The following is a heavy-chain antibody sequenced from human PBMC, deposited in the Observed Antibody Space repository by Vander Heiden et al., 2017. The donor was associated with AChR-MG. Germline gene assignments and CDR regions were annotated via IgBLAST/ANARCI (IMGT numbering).Heavy chain of an antibody. J-gene: IGHJ4*02. D-gene: IGHD3-10*01. V-gene: IGHV3-21*01. CDR1: GFSFRVYT. CDR2: ITSRSYI. Sequence: EVQLVESGGGLVKPGGSLRLSCAASGFSFRVYTMNWVRQAPGKGLEWVSSITSRSYIYYAESVKGRFTISRDNAEKSLYLEMNSLRGDDTAVYYCATDPGSDDYWGQGTLVTVSS. CDR3: ATDPGSDDY.